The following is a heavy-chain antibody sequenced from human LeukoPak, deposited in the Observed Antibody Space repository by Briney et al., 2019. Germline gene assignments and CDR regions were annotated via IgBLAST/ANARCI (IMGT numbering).Heavy chain of an antibody. Sequence: ASVKVSCKASGYTFTSYGISWVRQAPGQGLEWMGRISAYNGNTNYAQKLQGRVTMTTDTSTSTAYMELRSLRSDDTAVYYCARGDSSSWGRGWFDPWGQGTLVTVSS. V-gene: IGHV1-18*01. J-gene: IGHJ5*02. CDR1: GYTFTSYG. CDR2: ISAYNGNT. D-gene: IGHD6-13*01. CDR3: ARGDSSSWGRGWFDP.